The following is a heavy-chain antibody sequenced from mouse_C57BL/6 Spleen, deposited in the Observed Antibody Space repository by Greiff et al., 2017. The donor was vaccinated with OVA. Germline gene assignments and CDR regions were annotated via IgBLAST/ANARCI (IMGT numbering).Heavy chain of an antibody. D-gene: IGHD1-1*01. J-gene: IGHJ2*01. CDR1: GFNIKDDY. V-gene: IGHV14-4*01. CDR3: TTDYGRVFDY. CDR2: IDPENGDT. Sequence: EVQLQQSGAELVRPGASVKLSCTASGFNIKDDYMHWVKQRPEQGLEWIGWIDPENGDTEYASKFQGKATITADTSSNTAYLQLSSLTSEDTAVYYCTTDYGRVFDYWGQGTTLTVSS.